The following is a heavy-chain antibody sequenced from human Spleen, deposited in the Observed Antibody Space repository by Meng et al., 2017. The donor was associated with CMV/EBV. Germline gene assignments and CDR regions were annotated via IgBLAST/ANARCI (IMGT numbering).Heavy chain of an antibody. CDR3: AKSGASRADWFDP. CDR1: GGTVNNSA. V-gene: IGHV1-69*01. D-gene: IGHD3-10*01. J-gene: IGHJ5*02. Sequence: KASGGTVNNSAINWVRQAPGQGLEWLGGIIPIFGIVNYAQRFQGRVTITADESTSTAYMELSSLRSDDTAVYYCAKSGASRADWFDPWGQGTLVTVSS. CDR2: IIPIFGIV.